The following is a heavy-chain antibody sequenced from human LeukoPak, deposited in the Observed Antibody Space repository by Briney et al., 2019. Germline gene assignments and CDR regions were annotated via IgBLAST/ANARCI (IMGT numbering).Heavy chain of an antibody. J-gene: IGHJ4*02. V-gene: IGHV3-21*01. CDR1: GLTFSSYS. D-gene: IGHD3-22*01. Sequence: PGGSLRLSCAVSGLTFSSYSFNWVRQAPGKGLEWVSSITPTSSYIYYADSVKGRFTISRDNAKNSLYLQMNSLRAEDTAVYYCARLRRNNDHSGYYYYYDYWGQGTLVTVSS. CDR2: ITPTSSYI. CDR3: ARLRRNNDHSGYYYYYDY.